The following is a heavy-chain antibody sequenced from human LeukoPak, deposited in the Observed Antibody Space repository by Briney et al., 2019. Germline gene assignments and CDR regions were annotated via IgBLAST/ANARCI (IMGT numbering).Heavy chain of an antibody. Sequence: ASVKVSCTASGYTFTGYYMHWVRQAPGQGLEWMGWINPNSGGTSYAQKFQGRVTMTRDTSISTAYMELSRLRSDDTAVYYCARDAVRGGMITFGGVHRYFDYWGQGTLVTVSS. CDR1: GYTFTGYY. V-gene: IGHV1-2*02. J-gene: IGHJ4*02. CDR2: INPNSGGT. D-gene: IGHD3-16*01. CDR3: ARDAVRGGMITFGGVHRYFDY.